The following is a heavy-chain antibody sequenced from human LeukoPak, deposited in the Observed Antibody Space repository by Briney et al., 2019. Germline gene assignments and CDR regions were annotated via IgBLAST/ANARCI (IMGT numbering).Heavy chain of an antibody. Sequence: PGRSLRLSCAASGFTFSSYGMHWVRQAPGKGLEWVAVIWYDGSNKYYADSVKGRFTISRDNSKNTLYLQTNSLRAEDTAVYYCARDYYDSSGSYSLDYWGQGTLVTVSS. CDR2: IWYDGSNK. D-gene: IGHD3-22*01. CDR3: ARDYYDSSGSYSLDY. J-gene: IGHJ4*02. CDR1: GFTFSSYG. V-gene: IGHV3-33*01.